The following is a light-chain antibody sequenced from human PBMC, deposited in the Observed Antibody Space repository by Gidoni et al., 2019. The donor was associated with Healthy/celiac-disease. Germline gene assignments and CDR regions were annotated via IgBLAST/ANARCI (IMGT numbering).Light chain of an antibody. V-gene: IGKV1-39*01. CDR3: QQNYSTRYT. J-gene: IGKJ2*01. Sequence: DIQMTQYPSSLSASVGDRVTITCRASQSISSYLNWYQQKPVKAPKLLIYAAASLQSGVPSRFSGSGSGTDFTLTISSLQPEDFATYYCQQNYSTRYTFGQGTKLEIK. CDR1: QSISSY. CDR2: AAA.